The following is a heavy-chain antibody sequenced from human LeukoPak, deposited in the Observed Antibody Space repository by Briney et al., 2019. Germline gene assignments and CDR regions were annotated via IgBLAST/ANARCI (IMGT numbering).Heavy chain of an antibody. CDR1: GGSISSGGYY. J-gene: IGHJ3*02. CDR2: IYYSGST. V-gene: IGHV4-31*03. CDR3: ARDDRDEYGEPRDAFDI. Sequence: SQTLSLTCTVSGGSISSGGYYWSWIRQHPGKGLEWIGYIYYSGSTYYNPSLKSRVTISVDTSKNQFSLKLSSVTAADTAVYYCARDDRDEYGEPRDAFDIWGQGTMVTVSS. D-gene: IGHD4-17*01.